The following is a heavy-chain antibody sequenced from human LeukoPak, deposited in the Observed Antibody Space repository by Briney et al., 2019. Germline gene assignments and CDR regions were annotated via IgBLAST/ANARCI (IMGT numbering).Heavy chain of an antibody. CDR2: INTNTGNP. J-gene: IGHJ3*02. V-gene: IGHV7-4-1*02. CDR3: ARTMYYYDSSGYYPNDAFDI. CDR1: GYTFTSYA. Sequence: ASVKVSCKASGYTFTSYAMNWVRQAPGQGLEWMGWINTNTGNPTYAQGFTGRFVFSLDTSVSTAYLQISSLKAEDTAVYYCARTMYYYDSSGYYPNDAFDIWGQGTMVTVSS. D-gene: IGHD3-22*01.